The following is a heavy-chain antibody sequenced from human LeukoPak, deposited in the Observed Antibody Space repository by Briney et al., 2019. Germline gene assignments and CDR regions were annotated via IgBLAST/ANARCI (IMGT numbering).Heavy chain of an antibody. V-gene: IGHV3-30*05. CDR1: GFTFSTYE. J-gene: IGHJ5*02. Sequence: PGGSLRLSCAASGFTFSTYEMHWVRQAPGKGLEWVAVISNDGRNKDYADSVNGRFTISRDNSKNTLYVQMNSLRAEGTAVYYCARVRVVPAATGGANWVDPWGQGTLVTVSS. CDR3: ARVRVVPAATGGANWVDP. D-gene: IGHD2-2*01. CDR2: ISNDGRNK.